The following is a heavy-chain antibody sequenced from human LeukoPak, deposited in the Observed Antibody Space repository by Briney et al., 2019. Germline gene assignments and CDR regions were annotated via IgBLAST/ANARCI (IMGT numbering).Heavy chain of an antibody. CDR3: TRVSWRGEIF. CDR1: GFTFSSYG. CDR2: IRYDGSNK. D-gene: IGHD3-3*01. J-gene: IGHJ4*02. Sequence: GGSLRLSCAASGFTFSSYGMHWVRQAPRKGLEWAAFIRYDGSNKYYADSVKGRFTISRDNSKNTLYLQMNSLRAADTAVYYCTRVSWRGEIFWGQGTLVSVSS. V-gene: IGHV3-30*02.